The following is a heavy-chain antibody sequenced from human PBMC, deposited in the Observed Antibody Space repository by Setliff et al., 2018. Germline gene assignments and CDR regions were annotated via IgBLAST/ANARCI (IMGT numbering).Heavy chain of an antibody. CDR3: ARRGERFFNWFDP. V-gene: IGHV5-51*01. CDR2: IYPGNADT. D-gene: IGHD2-21*01. J-gene: IGHJ5*02. CDR1: GYSFPDYW. Sequence: GESLKISCKGSGYSFPDYWIAWVRQTPGKGLEWMGTIYPGNADTRYSPSFQGQVTISTDTSINTAFLQWNNLKASDTAVYYCARRGERFFNWFDPWGQGTLVTVSS.